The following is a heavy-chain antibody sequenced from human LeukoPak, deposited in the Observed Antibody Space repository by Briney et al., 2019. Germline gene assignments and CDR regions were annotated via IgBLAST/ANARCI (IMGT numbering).Heavy chain of an antibody. Sequence: GGSLRLSCAASGFTFSSYEMNWVRQAPGKGLEWVSYISSSGSTIYYADSVKGRFTISRDNAKNSLYLQMNSLRAEDTAVYYCARGDYYDSSGYYLPSYYYYGMDVWGQGTTVTVSS. D-gene: IGHD3-22*01. V-gene: IGHV3-48*03. CDR3: ARGDYYDSSGYYLPSYYYYGMDV. CDR2: ISSSGSTI. CDR1: GFTFSSYE. J-gene: IGHJ6*02.